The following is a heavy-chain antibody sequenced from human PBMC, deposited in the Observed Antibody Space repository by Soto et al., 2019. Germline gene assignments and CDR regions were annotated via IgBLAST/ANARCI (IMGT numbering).Heavy chain of an antibody. CDR1: GFTFSYYN. D-gene: IGHD3-3*01. V-gene: IGHV3-21*04. J-gene: IGHJ4*02. CDR3: TRDRQPDGFWTFDY. CDR2: ISSSSSYI. Sequence: GGSLRLSCAASGFTFSYYNMNWVRQAPGKGLEWVSSISSSSSYIYYAGSVKGRFTISRDNAKNLLYLQMNSLRDEDTAIYYCTRDRQPDGFWTFDYWGQGTQVTVSS.